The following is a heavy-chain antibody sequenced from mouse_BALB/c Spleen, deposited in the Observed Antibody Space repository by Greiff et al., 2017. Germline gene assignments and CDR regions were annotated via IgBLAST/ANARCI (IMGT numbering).Heavy chain of an antibody. J-gene: IGHJ2*01. Sequence: VQLRQSGAELARPGASVKLSCKASGYTFTDYYINWVKQRTGQGLEWIGEIYPGSGNTYYNEKFKGKATLTADKSSSTAYMQLSSLTSEDSAVYFCARMDDYFDYWGQGTTLTVSS. D-gene: IGHD2-3*01. V-gene: IGHV1-77*01. CDR2: IYPGSGNT. CDR1: GYTFTDYY. CDR3: ARMDDYFDY.